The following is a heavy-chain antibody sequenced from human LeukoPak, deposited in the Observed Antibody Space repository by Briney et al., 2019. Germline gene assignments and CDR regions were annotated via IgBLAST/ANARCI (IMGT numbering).Heavy chain of an antibody. CDR3: AIFAVTGNGMDV. D-gene: IGHD2-21*02. CDR2: TYYRSKWNY. CDR1: GDSVSSMSAA. Sequence: SQTLSLTCAISGDSVSSMSAAWNWIRQSPSRGLEWLGRTYYRSKWNYDYAVSVKSRINIYPDTSKNQFSLQLNSVTPEDTAVYFCAIFAVTGNGMDVWGQGTTVTVSS. V-gene: IGHV6-1*01. J-gene: IGHJ6*02.